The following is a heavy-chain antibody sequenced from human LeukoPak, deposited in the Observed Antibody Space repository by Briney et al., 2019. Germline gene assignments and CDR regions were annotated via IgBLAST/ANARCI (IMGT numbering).Heavy chain of an antibody. V-gene: IGHV3-23*01. J-gene: IGHJ4*02. CDR2: ISGSGGST. D-gene: IGHD3-22*01. CDR1: GFTFSNYS. Sequence: GGSLRLSCAASGFTFSNYSMSWVRQPPGKGLEWVSCISGSGGSTYYADSVKGRFTISRDNSKNTLFLQMNSLRAEDTAVYYCAKDPYYYDTSGYNGDYWGQGTLVTVSS. CDR3: AKDPYYYDTSGYNGDY.